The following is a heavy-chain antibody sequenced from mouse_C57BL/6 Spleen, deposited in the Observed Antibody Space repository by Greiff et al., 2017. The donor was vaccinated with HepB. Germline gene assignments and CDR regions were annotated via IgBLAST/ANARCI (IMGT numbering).Heavy chain of an antibody. CDR3: ARYDYGSSYAMDY. D-gene: IGHD1-1*01. Sequence: VQLKESGPGLVKPSQSLSLTCSVTGYSITSGYYWNWIRQFPGNKLEWMGYISYDGSNNYNPSLKNRISITRDTSKNQFFLKLNSVTTEDTATYYCARYDYGSSYAMDYWGQGTSVTVSS. CDR2: ISYDGSN. V-gene: IGHV3-6*01. CDR1: GYSITSGYY. J-gene: IGHJ4*01.